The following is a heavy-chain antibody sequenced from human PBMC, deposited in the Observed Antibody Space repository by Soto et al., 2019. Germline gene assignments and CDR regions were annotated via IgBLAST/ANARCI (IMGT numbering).Heavy chain of an antibody. CDR1: GFIFENFG. CDR3: AKNQGVELVPLATVDWFDP. D-gene: IGHD1-26*01. V-gene: IGHV3-23*01. CDR2: ISGSGFKK. J-gene: IGHJ5*02. Sequence: QSGGSLRLSCAASGFIFENFGMSWVRQAPGKGLEWISSISGSGFKKYYADSVEGRFTISRDNSKSTVYLELNNLSAEDTAVYHCAKNQGVELVPLATVDWFDPWGQGSVVTVSS.